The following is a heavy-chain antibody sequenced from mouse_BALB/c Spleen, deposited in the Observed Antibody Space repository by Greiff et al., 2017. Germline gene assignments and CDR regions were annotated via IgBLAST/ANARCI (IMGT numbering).Heavy chain of an antibody. CDR3: ARVGGNYNAMDY. CDR1: GYSITSGYY. J-gene: IGHJ4*01. V-gene: IGHV3-6*02. Sequence: EVQLQESGPGLVKPSQSLSLTCSVTGYSITSGYYWNWIRQFPGNKLEWMGYISYDGSNNYNPSLKNRISITRDTSKNQFFLKLNSVTTEDTATYYCARVGGNYNAMDYWGQGTSVTVSS. CDR2: ISYDGSN. D-gene: IGHD2-1*01.